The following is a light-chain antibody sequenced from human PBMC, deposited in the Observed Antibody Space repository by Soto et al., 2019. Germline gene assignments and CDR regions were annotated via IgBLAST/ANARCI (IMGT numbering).Light chain of an antibody. CDR3: QKYGSSSPWT. V-gene: IGKV3-20*01. CDR1: QSVSSSY. CDR2: GAS. J-gene: IGKJ1*01. Sequence: EIVLTQSPGTLSLSPGERATLSCRASQSVSSSYLAWYQQKPGQAPRLLIYGASSRATGIPDRFSGSGSGTDFTLTISRLESEDFAVYYCQKYGSSSPWTFGQGTKVEIK.